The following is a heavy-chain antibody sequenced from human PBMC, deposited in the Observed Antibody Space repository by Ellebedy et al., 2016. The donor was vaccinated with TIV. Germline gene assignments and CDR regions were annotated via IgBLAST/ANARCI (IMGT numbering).Heavy chain of an antibody. CDR1: GFTVSSDY. Sequence: PGGSLRLSCAASGFTVSSDYMSWVRQAPGKGLEWVSVIYPGGSTNYADSVKGRFTISRDNSKNTLYLHLNSLRAEDTAVYYCARARSPPTDHYYFYGMDVWGQGTTVTVSS. V-gene: IGHV3-66*01. CDR3: ARARSPPTDHYYFYGMDV. D-gene: IGHD6-13*01. J-gene: IGHJ6*02. CDR2: IYPGGST.